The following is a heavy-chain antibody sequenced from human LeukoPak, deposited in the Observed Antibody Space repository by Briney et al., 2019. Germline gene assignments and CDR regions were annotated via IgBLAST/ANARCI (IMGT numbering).Heavy chain of an antibody. CDR1: GFTFSSYG. CDR2: VSNDGGRT. Sequence: GGSLRLSCAASGFTFSSYGMHWVRQAPGKGLEWVSGVSNDGGRTYYADSVKGRLTISRDTSRNSLYLQMNSLRAEDTAVYYCAKGRIVGATSFDYWGQGTLVTVSS. J-gene: IGHJ4*02. D-gene: IGHD1-26*01. CDR3: AKGRIVGATSFDY. V-gene: IGHV3-23*01.